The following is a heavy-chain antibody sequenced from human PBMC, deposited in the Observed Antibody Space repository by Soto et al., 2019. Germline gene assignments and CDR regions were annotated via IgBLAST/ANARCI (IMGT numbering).Heavy chain of an antibody. CDR1: GYTFTGYY. V-gene: IGHV1-2*04. D-gene: IGHD3-10*01. CDR2: INPNSGGT. J-gene: IGHJ5*02. Sequence: ASVKVSCKASGYTFTGYYMHWVRQAPGQGLEWMGWINPNSGGTNYAQKFQGWVTMTRDTSISTAYMELRSLRSDDTAVYYCAREGSGLFDPWGQGTLVTVSS. CDR3: AREGSGLFDP.